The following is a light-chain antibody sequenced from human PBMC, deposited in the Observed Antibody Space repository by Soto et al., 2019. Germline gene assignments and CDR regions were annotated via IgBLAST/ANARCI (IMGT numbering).Light chain of an antibody. CDR1: SSDVGGYNY. Sequence: QSVLTQPASVSGSPGQSITISCTGTSSDVGGYNYVSWYQQHPGKAPKLMIYEVNKRPSGVPDRFSGSKSGNTASLTVSGLQAEDEADYYCSSYAGSRNVFGTGTKVTGL. CDR3: SSYAGSRNV. J-gene: IGLJ1*01. V-gene: IGLV2-8*01. CDR2: EVN.